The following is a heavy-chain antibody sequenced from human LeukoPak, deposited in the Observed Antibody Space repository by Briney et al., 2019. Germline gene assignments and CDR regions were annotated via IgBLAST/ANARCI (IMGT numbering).Heavy chain of an antibody. D-gene: IGHD3-22*01. CDR3: AKDRYSSGYYYLDY. V-gene: IGHV3-9*01. J-gene: IGHJ4*02. CDR1: GFTFDDYA. Sequence: GRSLRLSCAAPGFTFDDYAMHWVRQAPGKGLEWVSGISWNSGSIGYADSVKGRFTISRDNAKNSLYLQMNSLRAEDTALYYCAKDRYSSGYYYLDYWSQGTLVTVSS. CDR2: ISWNSGSI.